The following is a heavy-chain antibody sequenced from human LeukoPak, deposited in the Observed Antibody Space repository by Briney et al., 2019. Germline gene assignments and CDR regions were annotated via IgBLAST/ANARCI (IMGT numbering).Heavy chain of an antibody. D-gene: IGHD4-23*01. Sequence: SETLSLTCTVSGYSISSAYYWGWIRQPPEKGLEWLGSIHHSGTTYHNPSLKSRVTISVDTSKNQFSLRLSSVTAADAAVYYCARTRETTVGDFDSWGQGTLVTVSS. J-gene: IGHJ4*02. CDR2: IHHSGTT. V-gene: IGHV4-38-2*02. CDR1: GYSISSAYY. CDR3: ARTRETTVGDFDS.